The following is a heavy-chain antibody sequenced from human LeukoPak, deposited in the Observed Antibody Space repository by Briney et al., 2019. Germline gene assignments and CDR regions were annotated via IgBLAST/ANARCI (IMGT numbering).Heavy chain of an antibody. CDR1: GDSISSYY. J-gene: IGHJ4*02. CDR3: APYGYSSGWYGGY. D-gene: IGHD6-19*01. CDR2: IYYDGST. Sequence: PSETLSLTCTVSGDSISSYYWSWIRQPPGKGLEWIGYIYYDGSTNYNPSLKSRVTISVDTSKNKFSLKLSSVTAADTAVYYCAPYGYSSGWYGGYWGQGILVTVYS. V-gene: IGHV4-59*12.